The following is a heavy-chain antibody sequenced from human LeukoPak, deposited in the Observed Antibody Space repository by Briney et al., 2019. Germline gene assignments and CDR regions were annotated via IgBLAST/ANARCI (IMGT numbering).Heavy chain of an antibody. CDR1: GGSISSSSYY. D-gene: IGHD4-17*01. J-gene: IGHJ4*02. CDR2: IYYSGST. CDR3: ARSDYGDQVFDY. V-gene: IGHV4-39*01. Sequence: PSETLSLTCTVSGGSISSSSYYWGWIRQPPGKGLEWIGSIYYSGSTYYNPPLKSRVTISVDTSKNQFSLKLSSVTAADTAVYYCARSDYGDQVFDYWGQGTLVTVSS.